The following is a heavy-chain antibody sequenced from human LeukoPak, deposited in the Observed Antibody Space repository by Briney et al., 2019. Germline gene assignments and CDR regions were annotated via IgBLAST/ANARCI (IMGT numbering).Heavy chain of an antibody. V-gene: IGHV4-59*12. CDR3: ARGAYGFYYDSSGYYYYFDY. CDR1: GGSFSGYY. Sequence: SETLSLTCAVYGGSFSGYYWSWIRQPPGKGLEWIGYIYYSGTTNYNPSLKSRVTISVDTSKNQFSLKLSSVTAADTAVYYCARGAYGFYYDSSGYYYYFDYWGQGTLVTVSS. J-gene: IGHJ4*02. CDR2: IYYSGTT. D-gene: IGHD3-22*01.